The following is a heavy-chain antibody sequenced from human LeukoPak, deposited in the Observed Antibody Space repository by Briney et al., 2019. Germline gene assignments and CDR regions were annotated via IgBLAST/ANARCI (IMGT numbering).Heavy chain of an antibody. V-gene: IGHV3-33*01. CDR2: IWYDGSNK. J-gene: IGHJ4*02. D-gene: IGHD2-21*02. CDR3: ARVSPAIVVVTGTGVPDY. Sequence: PGGSLRLSCAASGFTFNNYGIHWVRQAPGKGLEWVAVIWYDGSNKYYADSVKGRFTISRDNSKNTVYLQMNSLRAEDTAVYYCARVSPAIVVVTGTGVPDYWGQGTLVTVSS. CDR1: GFTFNNYG.